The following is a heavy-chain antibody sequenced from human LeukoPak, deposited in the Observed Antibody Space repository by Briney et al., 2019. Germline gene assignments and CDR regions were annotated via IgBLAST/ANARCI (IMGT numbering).Heavy chain of an antibody. Sequence: SETLSLTCTVSGGSISSSSYYWGWIRQPPGKGLEWIGSIYYSGSTYYNPSLKSRVTISVDTSKNQFSLKLSSVTAADTAVYYCARDETYYYGSSDYWGQGTLVTVSS. CDR1: GGSISSSSYY. D-gene: IGHD3-10*01. CDR2: IYYSGST. CDR3: ARDETYYYGSSDY. V-gene: IGHV4-39*01. J-gene: IGHJ4*02.